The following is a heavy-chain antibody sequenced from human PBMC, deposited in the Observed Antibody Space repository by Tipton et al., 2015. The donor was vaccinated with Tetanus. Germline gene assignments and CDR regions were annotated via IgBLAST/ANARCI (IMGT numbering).Heavy chain of an antibody. CDR1: GDFVTFGSYY. CDR3: ARHPPPYYYGSGSYLDY. D-gene: IGHD3-10*01. V-gene: IGHV4-39*01. J-gene: IGHJ4*02. CDR2: VYYSGTT. Sequence: TLSLTCTVSGDFVTFGSYYWGWIRQPPGKGLEWIGSVYYSGTTYYNASPESRVTISVDTSKNQFSLRLSSVTAADTAVYFCARHPPPYYYGSGSYLDYWGQGTPVTVSS.